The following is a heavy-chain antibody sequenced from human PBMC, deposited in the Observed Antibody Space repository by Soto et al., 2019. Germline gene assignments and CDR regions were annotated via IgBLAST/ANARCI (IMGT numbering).Heavy chain of an antibody. CDR2: INHSGST. CDR1: GGSFSGYY. V-gene: IGHV4-34*01. Sequence: PSETLSLTCAVYGGSFSGYYWSWIRQPPGKGLEWIGEINHSGSTNYNPSLKSRVTISVDTSKNQFSLKLSSVTAADTAVYYCARGPTLYCSSNSCYRPYYYYGMDVWGQGTTATVSS. D-gene: IGHD2-2*01. J-gene: IGHJ6*02. CDR3: ARGPTLYCSSNSCYRPYYYYGMDV.